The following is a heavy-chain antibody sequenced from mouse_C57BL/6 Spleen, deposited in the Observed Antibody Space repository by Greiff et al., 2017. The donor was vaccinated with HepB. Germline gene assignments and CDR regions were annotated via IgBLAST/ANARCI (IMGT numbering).Heavy chain of an antibody. D-gene: IGHD2-3*01. CDR1: GYTFTSYW. CDR2: IDPSDSYT. J-gene: IGHJ4*01. V-gene: IGHV1-59*01. Sequence: VQLQQPGAELVRPGTSVKLSCKASGYTFTSYWMHWVKQRPGQGLEWIGVIDPSDSYTNYNQKFKGKATLTVDTSSSTAYMQLSSLTSEDSAVYYCARWGYLGAMDYWGQGTSVTVSS. CDR3: ARWGYLGAMDY.